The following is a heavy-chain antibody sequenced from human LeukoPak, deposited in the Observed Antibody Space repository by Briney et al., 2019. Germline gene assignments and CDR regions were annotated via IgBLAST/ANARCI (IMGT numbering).Heavy chain of an antibody. D-gene: IGHD2-2*01. V-gene: IGHV4-39*01. CDR3: ARQVRTSPFDY. CDR2: IYYSGST. CDR1: GGSISSSSYY. Sequence: TETLSLTCTVSGGSISSSSYYWGWIRQPPGKGLEWIGSIYYSGSTYYNPSLKSRVTISVDTSKNQFSLKLSSVTAADTAVYYCARQVRTSPFDYWGQGTLVTVSS. J-gene: IGHJ4*02.